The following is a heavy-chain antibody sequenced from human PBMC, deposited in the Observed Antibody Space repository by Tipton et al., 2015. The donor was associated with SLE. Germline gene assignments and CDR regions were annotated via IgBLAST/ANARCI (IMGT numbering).Heavy chain of an antibody. J-gene: IGHJ3*02. CDR2: ISSSSSYI. Sequence: SLRLSCAASGFTFSSYSMNWVRQAPGKGLEWVSSISSSSSYIYYADSVKGRFTISRDNAKNSLYLQMSSLGAEDTAVYYCARVLTSGSLSFDAFDIWGQGTMVTVSS. CDR3: ARVLTSGSLSFDAFDI. V-gene: IGHV3-21*01. CDR1: GFTFSSYS. D-gene: IGHD1-26*01.